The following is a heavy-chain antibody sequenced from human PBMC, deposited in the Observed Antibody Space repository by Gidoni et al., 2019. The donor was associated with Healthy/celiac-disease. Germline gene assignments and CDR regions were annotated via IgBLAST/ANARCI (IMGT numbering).Heavy chain of an antibody. V-gene: IGHV3-49*03. Sequence: EVQLVESGGGLVQPGRSLRLSCTASGFTFGDYAMSWFRQAPGKGLEWVGFIRSKAYGGTTEYAASVKGRFTISRDDSKSIAYLQMNSLKTEDTAVYYCTRVGSGSFFFDYWGQGTLVTVSS. CDR2: IRSKAYGGTT. D-gene: IGHD3-10*01. CDR1: GFTFGDYA. CDR3: TRVGSGSFFFDY. J-gene: IGHJ4*02.